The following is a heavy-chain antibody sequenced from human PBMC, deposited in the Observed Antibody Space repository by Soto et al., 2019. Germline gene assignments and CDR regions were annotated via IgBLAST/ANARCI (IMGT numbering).Heavy chain of an antibody. V-gene: IGHV5-10-1*01. CDR2: IYPSDSYT. Sequence: EVQLVQSGAEVKKPGESLRISCKGSGYSFTSYWISWVRQMPGKGLEWMGRIYPSDSYTNYSPSFQGNVTISADNSIITASLQWSSLKASDTSMYYCARLQAAAVDNDLTFDYRGQGTLVTVAS. CDR3: ARLQAAAVDNDLTFDY. CDR1: GYSFTSYW. J-gene: IGHJ4*02. D-gene: IGHD6-13*01.